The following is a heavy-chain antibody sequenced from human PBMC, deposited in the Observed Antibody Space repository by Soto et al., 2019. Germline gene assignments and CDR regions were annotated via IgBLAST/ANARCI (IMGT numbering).Heavy chain of an antibody. V-gene: IGHV3-30*03. Sequence: QVQLVESGGGVVQPGGSQRLSCAASGYTVRSYGMHWVRQAPGKGLEWVAVISYDGNNRYYGDSVKGRFTISRDNSKNTVYLQMNSLRVEDTAVYYCASTWSGYYYFDSWGQGTLVTVSS. J-gene: IGHJ4*02. CDR1: GYTVRSYG. CDR3: ASTWSGYYYFDS. D-gene: IGHD3-3*01. CDR2: ISYDGNNR.